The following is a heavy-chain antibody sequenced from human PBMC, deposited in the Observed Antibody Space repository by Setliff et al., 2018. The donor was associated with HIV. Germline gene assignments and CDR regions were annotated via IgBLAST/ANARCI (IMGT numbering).Heavy chain of an antibody. J-gene: IGHJ4*02. D-gene: IGHD3-10*01. Sequence: PSETLSLTCDVSGFSISSRYYWGWIRQSPGKGLEWIGNIYHTGSSYYNPSLNDRATISLDTSKNQFSLKLSSVTAADTAVYYCARGRFHRLHRPYSGSGSLGIQYFDYWGQGTLVTVSS. CDR1: GFSISSRYY. V-gene: IGHV4-38-2*01. CDR2: IYHTGSS. CDR3: ARGRFHRLHRPYSGSGSLGIQYFDY.